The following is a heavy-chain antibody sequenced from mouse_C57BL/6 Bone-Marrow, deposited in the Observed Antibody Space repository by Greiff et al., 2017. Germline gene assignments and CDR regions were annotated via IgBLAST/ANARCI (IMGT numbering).Heavy chain of an antibody. CDR3: AMEEYGRGGAWFAY. CDR1: GYTFTSYW. D-gene: IGHD1-1*01. V-gene: IGHV1-74*01. Sequence: QVQLQQPGAELVKPGASVKVSCKASGYTFTSYWMHWVKQRPGQGLEWIGRIHPSDSDTNYNQKFKGKATLTVDKSSSTASMQLSSLTSEDSAVCYCAMEEYGRGGAWFAYWGQGTLVTVSA. J-gene: IGHJ3*01. CDR2: IHPSDSDT.